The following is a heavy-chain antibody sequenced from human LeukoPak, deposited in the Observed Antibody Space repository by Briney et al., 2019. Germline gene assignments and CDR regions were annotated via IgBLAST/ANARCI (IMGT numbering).Heavy chain of an antibody. D-gene: IGHD3-22*01. CDR1: GGTFSSYA. Sequence: SVKVSCKASGGTFSSYAISWVRQAPGQGLEWMGRIIPILGIANYAQKFQGRVTITADKSTSTAYMELSSLRAEDTAVYYCARDPNRGYDSSLFDYWGQGTLVTVSS. CDR2: IIPILGIA. J-gene: IGHJ4*02. CDR3: ARDPNRGYDSSLFDY. V-gene: IGHV1-69*04.